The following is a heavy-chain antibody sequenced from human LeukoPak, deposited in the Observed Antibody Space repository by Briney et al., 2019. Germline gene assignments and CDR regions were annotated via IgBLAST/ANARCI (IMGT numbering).Heavy chain of an antibody. V-gene: IGHV4-4*09. J-gene: IGHJ6*03. CDR2: IYASGST. Sequence: SETLSLTCAVSDDSFSSHYWTWIRQPPGKGLEWIGYIYASGSTSYNPSLKSRVTISVDRSRNQFSLRLSSVTAADTAVYFCARSIAVTEYYYMDVWGKGTTVTVSS. D-gene: IGHD6-19*01. CDR3: ARSIAVTEYYYMDV. CDR1: DDSFSSHY.